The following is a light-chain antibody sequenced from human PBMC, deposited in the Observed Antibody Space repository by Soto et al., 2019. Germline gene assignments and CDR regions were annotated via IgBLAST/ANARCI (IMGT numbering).Light chain of an antibody. CDR1: QSVVIK. CDR3: HHYGSSGT. J-gene: IGKJ1*01. V-gene: IGKV3-20*01. Sequence: EIVMSQSPATLSVPPGERATLSCRASQSVVIKVTLYQQKPGQAPRLVIYGGASRATGIPDRFSGSGSGTDFTLTICRLEPEDFSVYYCHHYGSSGTFGQGTKVDIK. CDR2: GGA.